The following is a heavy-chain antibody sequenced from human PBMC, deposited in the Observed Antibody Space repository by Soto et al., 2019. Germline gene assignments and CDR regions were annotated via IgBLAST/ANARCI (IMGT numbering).Heavy chain of an antibody. Sequence: GGSLRLSCAASGFPFSSYGMHWVRQAPGKGLEWVAVISYDGSNKYYADSVKGRFTISRDNSKNTLYLQMNSLRAEDTAVYYCAKDRRPNYYYGMDVWGQGTTVTVSS. D-gene: IGHD6-25*01. V-gene: IGHV3-30*18. CDR2: ISYDGSNK. J-gene: IGHJ6*02. CDR3: AKDRRPNYYYGMDV. CDR1: GFPFSSYG.